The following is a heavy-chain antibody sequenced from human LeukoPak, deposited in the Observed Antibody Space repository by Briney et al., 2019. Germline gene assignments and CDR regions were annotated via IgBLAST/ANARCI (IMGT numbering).Heavy chain of an antibody. CDR2: FAYSGTT. J-gene: IGHJ3*02. Sequence: SETLSLTCTVSDGSITSHYWSWIRQPPGKGLEWIGHFAYSGTTSYNASLKSRVTISVDTSKNQFSLRLTSVTAADTAAYYCARPHSSGWYGVYDIWGQGTTVTVSS. D-gene: IGHD6-19*01. CDR3: ARPHSSGWYGVYDI. CDR1: DGSITSHY. V-gene: IGHV4-59*08.